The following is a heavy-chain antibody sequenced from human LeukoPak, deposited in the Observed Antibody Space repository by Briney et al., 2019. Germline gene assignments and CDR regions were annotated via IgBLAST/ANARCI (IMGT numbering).Heavy chain of an antibody. CDR3: ARGTDYYDSSGVDY. CDR1: GYTFTNYG. Sequence: ASVKVSCKASGYTFTNYGISWVRQAPGQGLEWMGWISAYNGNTNYAQKLQGRVTITRNTSISTAYMELSSLRSEDTAVYYCARGTDYYDSSGVDYWGQGTLVTVSS. CDR2: ISAYNGNT. V-gene: IGHV1-18*01. D-gene: IGHD3-22*01. J-gene: IGHJ4*02.